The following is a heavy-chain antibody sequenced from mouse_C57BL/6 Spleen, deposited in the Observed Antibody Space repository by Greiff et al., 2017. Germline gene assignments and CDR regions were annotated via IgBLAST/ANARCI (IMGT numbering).Heavy chain of an antibody. Sequence: VQLQQPGAELVKPGASVKLSCKASGYTFTSYWMHWVKQRPGRGLEWIGRIDPNSGGTKYNEKFKSKATLTVDKPSNTAYMQLSSLTSEDSAVYYCARRARVVAPGYFGVWGTGATVTVAT. CDR3: ARRARVVAPGYFGV. D-gene: IGHD1-1*01. CDR1: GYTFTSYW. V-gene: IGHV1-72*01. J-gene: IGHJ1*03. CDR2: IDPNSGGT.